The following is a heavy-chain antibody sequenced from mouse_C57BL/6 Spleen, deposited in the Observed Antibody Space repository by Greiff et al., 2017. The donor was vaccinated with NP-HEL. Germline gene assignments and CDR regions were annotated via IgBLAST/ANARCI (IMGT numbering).Heavy chain of an antibody. CDR2: IDPSDSYT. CDR3: AGGGNYGPSY. D-gene: IGHD2-1*01. J-gene: IGHJ3*01. Sequence: QVQLQQPGAELVRPGTSVKLSCKASGYTFTSYWMHWVKQRPGQGLEWIGVIDPSDSYTNYNQKFKGKATLTVDTSSSTAYMQLSSLTSEDSAVYYCAGGGNYGPSYWGQGTLVTVSA. V-gene: IGHV1-59*01. CDR1: GYTFTSYW.